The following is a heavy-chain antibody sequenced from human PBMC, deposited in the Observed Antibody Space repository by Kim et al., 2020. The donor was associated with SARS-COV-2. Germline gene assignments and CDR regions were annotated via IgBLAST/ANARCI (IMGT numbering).Heavy chain of an antibody. CDR1: GGSISSYY. D-gene: IGHD6-19*01. V-gene: IGHV4-59*01. J-gene: IGHJ4*02. Sequence: SETLSLTCTVSGGSISSYYWSWIRQPPGKGLEWIGYIYYSGSTNYNPSLKSRVTISVDTSKNQFSLKLSSVTAADTAVYYCARGARRAVAADYWGQGTLVTVSS. CDR3: ARGARRAVAADY. CDR2: IYYSGST.